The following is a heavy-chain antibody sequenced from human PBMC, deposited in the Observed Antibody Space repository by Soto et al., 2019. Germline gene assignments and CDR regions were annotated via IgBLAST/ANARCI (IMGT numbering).Heavy chain of an antibody. CDR2: IIPVFGTP. CDR1: GYSFSSHA. CDR3: ARGGALSTSLYWGDGLDS. J-gene: IGHJ4*02. D-gene: IGHD2-8*02. V-gene: IGHV1-69*06. Sequence: QVQLEQSGSEVKKSGSSVKVSCKASGYSFSSHAITWVRQAPGQGLEWMGGIIPVFGTPSYAQKFQGRVTISAEKSTKPSSVELRRRRSEDTAACYCARGGALSTSLYWGDGLDSWGQGTQVTVSS.